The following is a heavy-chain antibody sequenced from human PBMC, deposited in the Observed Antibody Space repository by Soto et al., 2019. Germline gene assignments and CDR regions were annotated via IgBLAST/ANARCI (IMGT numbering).Heavy chain of an antibody. Sequence: QVQLQESGPGLVKPSQTLSLTCTVSGGSISSGGYYWSWIRQHPGKGLECLGYIYSSGSTYSNPSLKRRVTISVDTYKNQFPLKLSSVTAADTDVYYCARDLSYYDSSGYSRNRWFGPWGQGTLVTVSS. CDR3: ARDLSYYDSSGYSRNRWFGP. CDR1: GGSISSGGYY. V-gene: IGHV4-31*03. D-gene: IGHD3-22*01. J-gene: IGHJ5*02. CDR2: IYSSGST.